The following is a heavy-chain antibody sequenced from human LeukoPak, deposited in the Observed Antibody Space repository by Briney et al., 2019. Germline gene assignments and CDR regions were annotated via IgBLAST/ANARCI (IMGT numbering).Heavy chain of an antibody. CDR2: IRSKAYGGTT. Sequence: GGSLRLSCTASGFTFGDYVMSWVRQAPGKGLEWVGFIRSKAYGGTTKNAASVKGRFTISRDDSRSIAYLQMNSLKTEDTDVYYCTRRYNYDSSGYYYVRDAFDIWGQGTMVTVSS. D-gene: IGHD3-22*01. V-gene: IGHV3-49*04. J-gene: IGHJ3*02. CDR3: TRRYNYDSSGYYYVRDAFDI. CDR1: GFTFGDYV.